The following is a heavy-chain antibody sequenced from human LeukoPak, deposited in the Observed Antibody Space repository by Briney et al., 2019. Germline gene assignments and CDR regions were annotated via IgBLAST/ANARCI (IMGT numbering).Heavy chain of an antibody. CDR1: GGSISSYY. Sequence: PSQTLSHTCTVSGGSISSYYWSWIRQPPGKGLEWIGRIYTSGSTNYNPSLKSRVTISVDTSKNQFSLKLKSVTAADTAVYYCARAITLFGVVHYYYMDVWGKGTTVTVSS. V-gene: IGHV4-4*07. CDR2: IYTSGST. D-gene: IGHD3-3*01. J-gene: IGHJ6*03. CDR3: ARAITLFGVVHYYYMDV.